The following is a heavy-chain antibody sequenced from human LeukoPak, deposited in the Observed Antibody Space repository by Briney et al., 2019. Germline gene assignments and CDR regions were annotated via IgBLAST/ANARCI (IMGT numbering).Heavy chain of an antibody. CDR3: ARDLEGYHYGSGNYPQ. CDR2: INPNSGDT. CDR1: GYTFTGYY. J-gene: IGHJ4*02. D-gene: IGHD3-10*01. V-gene: IGHV1-2*02. Sequence: VASVKVSCKASGYTFTGYYIHWVRQAPGQGLEWMGLINPNSGDTNYAQKFQGRVTMTRDTSISTAYMELSSLRSDDTAVYYCARDLEGYHYGSGNYPQWGQGTLVTVSS.